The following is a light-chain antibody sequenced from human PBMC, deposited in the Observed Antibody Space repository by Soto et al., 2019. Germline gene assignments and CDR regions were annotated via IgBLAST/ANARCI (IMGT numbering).Light chain of an antibody. J-gene: IGLJ2*01. CDR3: ISYAGSDNFVV. CDR1: SSDVGAYNY. CDR2: EVD. V-gene: IGLV2-8*01. Sequence: QSALTQPPSASGSPGQSLTISCTGTSSDVGAYNYVSWYQQHPGKAPKLIIYEVDKRPSGVPDRFSGSKSGNTASLTVYGLQAEDEADYFCISYAGSDNFVVFGGGTKVTVL.